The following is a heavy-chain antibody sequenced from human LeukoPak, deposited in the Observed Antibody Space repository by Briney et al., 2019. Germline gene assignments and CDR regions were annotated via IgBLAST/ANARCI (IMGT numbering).Heavy chain of an antibody. CDR1: GFTFSSYA. D-gene: IGHD1-1*01. Sequence: GGALTLSCTASGFTFSSYAMSWVRQAPARGREGVSSLRGDATTSSPASVMAPFSLSRDQSTNTVYFRLNSLRVEDTAVYYCAKASCVSNGDAVLWGQGTLVTV. J-gene: IGHJ4*02. CDR3: AKASCVSNGDAVL. V-gene: IGHV3-23*01. CDR2: LRGDATT.